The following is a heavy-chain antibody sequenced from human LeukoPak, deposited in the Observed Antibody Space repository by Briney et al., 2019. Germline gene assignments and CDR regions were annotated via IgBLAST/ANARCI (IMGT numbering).Heavy chain of an antibody. D-gene: IGHD6-19*01. Sequence: SVKVSCKASGGTFSSYATSWVRQAPGQGLEWMGRIIPIFGTANYAQKFQGRVTITTDESTSTAYMELSSLRSEDTAVYYCARGWSSGWYNYWGQGTLVTVSS. V-gene: IGHV1-69*05. CDR2: IIPIFGTA. CDR1: GGTFSSYA. J-gene: IGHJ4*02. CDR3: ARGWSSGWYNY.